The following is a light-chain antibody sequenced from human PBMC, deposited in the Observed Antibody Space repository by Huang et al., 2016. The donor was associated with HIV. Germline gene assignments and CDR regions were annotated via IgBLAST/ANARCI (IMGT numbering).Light chain of an antibody. V-gene: IGKV1-33*01. Sequence: DIQMTQSPSSLSTSIGDRVTITCQESQDISNYLNWYQQKPGKAPKLLIYDASNLEVGVPSRFSGSGSGTDFTFTISSLEPEDIATYYCQQYDNFITFGQGTRLEIK. CDR2: DAS. CDR3: QQYDNFIT. J-gene: IGKJ5*01. CDR1: QDISNY.